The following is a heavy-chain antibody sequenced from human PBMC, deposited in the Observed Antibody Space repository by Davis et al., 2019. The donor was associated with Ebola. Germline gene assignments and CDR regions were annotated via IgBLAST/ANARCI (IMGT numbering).Heavy chain of an antibody. V-gene: IGHV3-9*01. Sequence: SLKISCAASGFTFYDYAIHWVRQAPGKGLEWVSGISWNRGSIGYADSVKGRFTISRDNSKNTLYVQVNSLRAEDTAIYYCAKTRCATCHSPDSWGQGTLVTVSS. J-gene: IGHJ4*02. CDR1: GFTFYDYA. CDR3: AKTRCATCHSPDS. CDR2: ISWNRGSI.